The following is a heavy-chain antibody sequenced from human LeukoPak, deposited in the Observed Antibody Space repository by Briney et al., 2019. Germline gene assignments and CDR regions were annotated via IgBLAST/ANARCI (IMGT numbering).Heavy chain of an antibody. V-gene: IGHV3-7*01. D-gene: IGHD3-22*01. CDR2: VKQDGSDK. J-gene: IGHJ4*02. CDR1: GFTFSSYW. Sequence: GGSLRLSCAASGFTFSSYWMSWVRQAPGKGLEWVANVKQDGSDKYYVDSVKGRFTISRDNAKNSLYLQMNGLRAEDTAVYYCARYHYDSSGYFYWGQGTLVTVSS. CDR3: ARYHYDSSGYFY.